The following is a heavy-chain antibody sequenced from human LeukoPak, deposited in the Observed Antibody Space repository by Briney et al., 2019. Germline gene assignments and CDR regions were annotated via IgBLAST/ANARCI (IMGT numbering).Heavy chain of an antibody. V-gene: IGHV3-23*01. CDR3: AKDATASPYFHWFDN. D-gene: IGHD3-9*01. CDR1: GFTFRNYG. Sequence: LAGGSLRLSCAASGFTFRNYGMNWVRQAPGKGLEWVAGISSGDRTFHAESVKGRFTISRDKSKDTLYLQMNSLRAEDTAVYYCAKDATASPYFHWFDNWGQGTQVIVSS. CDR2: ISSGDRT. J-gene: IGHJ4*02.